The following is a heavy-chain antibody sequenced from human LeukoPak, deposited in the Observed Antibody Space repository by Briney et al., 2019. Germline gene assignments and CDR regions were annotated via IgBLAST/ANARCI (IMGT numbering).Heavy chain of an antibody. D-gene: IGHD2-15*01. CDR1: GGSISSYY. V-gene: IGHV4-59*12. J-gene: IGHJ3*02. Sequence: SETLSLTCTVSGGSISSYYWSWIRQPPGKGLEWIGYIYYSGSTENNPSLKSRVTISVDTSKNQFSLKLSSVTAADTAVYYCASPAIVDAFDIWGQGTMVTVSS. CDR3: ASPAIVDAFDI. CDR2: IYYSGST.